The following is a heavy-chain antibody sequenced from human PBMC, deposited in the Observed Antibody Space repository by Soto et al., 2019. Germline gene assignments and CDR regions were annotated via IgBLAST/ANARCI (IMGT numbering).Heavy chain of an antibody. J-gene: IGHJ3*02. D-gene: IGHD2-8*01. Sequence: ASVKVSCKASGYTFTSYYMHWVRQAPGQGLEWMGIINPSGGSTSYAQKFQGRVTMTRDTSTSTVYMELSSLRSEDTAVYYCARVPAPMVYAIRGAFAIWGQGTMVTVSS. CDR2: INPSGGST. CDR3: ARVPAPMVYAIRGAFAI. V-gene: IGHV1-46*01. CDR1: GYTFTSYY.